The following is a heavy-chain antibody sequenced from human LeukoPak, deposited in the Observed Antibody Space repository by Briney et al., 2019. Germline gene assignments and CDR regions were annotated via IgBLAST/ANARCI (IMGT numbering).Heavy chain of an antibody. Sequence: ASVKVSCKASGYTFTGYYMHWVRQAPGQGLEWMGWINLNSGGTNYAQKFQGRVTMTRDTSISAAYMEPSRLRSDDTAVYYCARGGDFTDNWFDPWGQGTLVIVSS. CDR1: GYTFTGYY. CDR3: ARGGDFTDNWFDP. V-gene: IGHV1-2*02. CDR2: INLNSGGT. D-gene: IGHD3-10*01. J-gene: IGHJ5*02.